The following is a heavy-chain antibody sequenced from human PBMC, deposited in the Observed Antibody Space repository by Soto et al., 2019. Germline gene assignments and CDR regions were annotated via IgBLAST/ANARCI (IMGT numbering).Heavy chain of an antibody. D-gene: IGHD1-26*01. V-gene: IGHV4-59*08. CDR2: IYYSGST. Sequence: SETLSLTCTGSGGSISSYYWSWIRQPPGKGLEWIGYIYYSGSTNYNPSLKSRVTISVDTSKNQFSLKLSSVTAADTAVYYCARQNVGIRYFDYWGQGTLVTVSS. J-gene: IGHJ4*02. CDR1: GGSISSYY. CDR3: ARQNVGIRYFDY.